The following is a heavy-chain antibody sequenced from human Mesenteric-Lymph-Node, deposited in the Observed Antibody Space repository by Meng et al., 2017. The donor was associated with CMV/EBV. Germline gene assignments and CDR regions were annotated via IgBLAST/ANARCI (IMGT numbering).Heavy chain of an antibody. J-gene: IGHJ4*02. Sequence: ASVKVSCKASGYRFISYGISWVRQAPGQGLEWMGWISAYNGNTDYAQKFQGRVTMTTDTSTSTAYMELRSLRSDDTAVYYCARDGGAGSDFDYWGQGTLVTVSS. CDR1: GYRFISYG. CDR2: ISAYNGNT. D-gene: IGHD3-16*01. CDR3: ARDGGAGSDFDY. V-gene: IGHV1-18*01.